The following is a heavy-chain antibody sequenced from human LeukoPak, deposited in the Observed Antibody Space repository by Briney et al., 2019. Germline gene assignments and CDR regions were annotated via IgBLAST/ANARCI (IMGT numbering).Heavy chain of an antibody. V-gene: IGHV4-59*12. CDR2: IYYSGST. Sequence: PSETLSLTCTVSGGSISSYYWSWIRQPPGKGLEWIGYIYYSGSTNYNPSLKSRVTISVDTSKNQSSLKLSSVTAADTAVYYCAREVAGTYWFDPWGQETLVTVSS. J-gene: IGHJ5*02. D-gene: IGHD2-15*01. CDR1: GGSISSYY. CDR3: AREVAGTYWFDP.